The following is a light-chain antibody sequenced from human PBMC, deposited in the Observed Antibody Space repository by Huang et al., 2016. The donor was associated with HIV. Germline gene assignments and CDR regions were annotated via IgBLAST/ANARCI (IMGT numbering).Light chain of an antibody. CDR2: DSS. CDR1: QSISHY. CDR3: QQSYSVSST. V-gene: IGKV1-39*01. Sequence: LQITQSPSSLSASVGEIVTITCRSSQSISHYLNWYQQKSGRAPKLRFSDSSSLQNVVPSRFSGSGSGTDFTLTISGLQPEDFATYYCQQSYSVSSTFGQGTHVEI. J-gene: IGKJ1*01.